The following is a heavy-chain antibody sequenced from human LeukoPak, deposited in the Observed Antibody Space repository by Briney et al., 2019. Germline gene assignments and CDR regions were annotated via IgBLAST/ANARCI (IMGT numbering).Heavy chain of an antibody. CDR1: SFSFSTYA. D-gene: IGHD3-3*01. CDR2: ISSDSNTV. Sequence: GGSLRLSCGASSFSFSTYAMNWDRQAPGKGLEWVSYISSDSNTVYYADSVEGRFTISRDNAKNSLFLQMNSLTAEDTAVYYCARELSTYDFWLWGQGTLVTVSS. CDR3: ARELSTYDFWL. J-gene: IGHJ4*02. V-gene: IGHV3-48*01.